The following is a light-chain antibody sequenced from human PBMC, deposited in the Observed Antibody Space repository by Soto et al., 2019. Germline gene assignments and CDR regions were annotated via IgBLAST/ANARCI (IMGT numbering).Light chain of an antibody. CDR2: LNSDGSH. CDR1: SGHSSYA. V-gene: IGLV4-69*01. CDR3: QTWGTGIRV. Sequence: QSVLTQSSSASASLGASVKLTCTLSSGHSSYAIAWHQQQPEKGPRYLMKLNSDGSHNKGDGIPDRFSGSSSGAERYLTISSLQSEDEADYYCQTWGTGIRVFGGGTKLTVL. J-gene: IGLJ2*01.